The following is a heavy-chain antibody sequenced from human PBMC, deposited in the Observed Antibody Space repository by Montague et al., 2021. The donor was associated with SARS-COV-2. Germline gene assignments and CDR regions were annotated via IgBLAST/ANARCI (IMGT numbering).Heavy chain of an antibody. V-gene: IGHV3-21*01. CDR1: GFTFSSYS. D-gene: IGHD6-13*01. CDR3: ARSDSSSGYFGIGMDV. Sequence: SLRLSCAASGFTFSSYSMNWVRQAPGKGLEWVSSISSSSSYIYYADSVKGRFTISRDNARNSLYLQMNSLRAEDTAVYYCARSDSSSGYFGIGMDVWGQGTPVTVSS. J-gene: IGHJ6*02. CDR2: ISSSSSYI.